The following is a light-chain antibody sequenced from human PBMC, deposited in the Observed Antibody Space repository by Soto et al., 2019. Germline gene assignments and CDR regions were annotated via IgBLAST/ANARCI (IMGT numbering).Light chain of an antibody. CDR2: DVS. J-gene: IGLJ1*01. V-gene: IGLV2-14*01. CDR1: SNDIGGFNY. CDR3: SSYARSITYV. Sequence: QSALTQPASVSGSPGQSITISCSGSSNDIGGFNYVSWYQQLPGKAPKLIIYDVSNRPSGVSNRFSGSKSGNTASLTISGLRAEDEADYYCSSYARSITYVFGAGTKVTVL.